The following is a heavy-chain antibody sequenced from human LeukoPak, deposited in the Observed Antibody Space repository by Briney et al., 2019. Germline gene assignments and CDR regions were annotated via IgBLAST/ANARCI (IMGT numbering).Heavy chain of an antibody. Sequence: SETLSLTCTVSGYSISSGYYWSWIRQPPGKGLEWIGEINHSGSTNYNPSLKSRVTISVDTSKNQFSLKLSSVTAADTAVYYCAGRKGYSSSRRYLDYWGQGTLVTVSS. V-gene: IGHV4-38-2*02. CDR2: INHSGST. J-gene: IGHJ4*02. D-gene: IGHD6-13*01. CDR3: AGRKGYSSSRRYLDY. CDR1: GYSISSGYY.